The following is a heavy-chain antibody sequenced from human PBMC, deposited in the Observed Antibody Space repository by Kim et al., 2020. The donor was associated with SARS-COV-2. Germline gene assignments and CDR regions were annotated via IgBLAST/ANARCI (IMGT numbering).Heavy chain of an antibody. Sequence: ASVKVSCKASGYTFTSYYMHWVRQAPGQGLEWMGIINPSGGSTSYAQKFQGRVTMTRDTSTSTVYMELSSLRSEDTAVYYCARGLVVVVAATGSIGDYWGQGTLVTVSS. V-gene: IGHV1-46*01. CDR2: INPSGGST. CDR1: GYTFTSYY. CDR3: ARGLVVVVAATGSIGDY. J-gene: IGHJ4*02. D-gene: IGHD2-15*01.